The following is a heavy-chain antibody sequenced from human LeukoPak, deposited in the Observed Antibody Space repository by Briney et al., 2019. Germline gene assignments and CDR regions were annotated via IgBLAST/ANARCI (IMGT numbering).Heavy chain of an antibody. Sequence: PSETLSLTCTVSGGSISSSSYYWGWIRQPPGKGLEWIGSIYYSGSTYYNPSLKSRVTISVDTSKNQFSLKLSSVTAADTAVYYCARFETQYYYDSSGYYHEGDNWFDPWGQGTLVTVSS. J-gene: IGHJ5*02. CDR2: IYYSGST. D-gene: IGHD3-22*01. V-gene: IGHV4-39*07. CDR1: GGSISSSSYY. CDR3: ARFETQYYYDSSGYYHEGDNWFDP.